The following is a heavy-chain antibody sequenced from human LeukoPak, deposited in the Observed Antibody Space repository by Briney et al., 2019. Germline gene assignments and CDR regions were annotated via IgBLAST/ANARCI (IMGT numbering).Heavy chain of an antibody. V-gene: IGHV1-2*02. CDR2: INPNSGGT. D-gene: IGHD2-21*02. CDR3: ARVQCGGDCLSSSLDY. CDR1: GYTFTGYY. J-gene: IGHJ4*02. Sequence: ASVKVSCKASGYTFTGYYMHWVRQAPGQGLEWMGWINPNSGGTNYAQKFQGRVTMTRDTSISTAYMELSRLRSDDTAVYYCARVQCGGDCLSSSLDYWGQGTLVTVSS.